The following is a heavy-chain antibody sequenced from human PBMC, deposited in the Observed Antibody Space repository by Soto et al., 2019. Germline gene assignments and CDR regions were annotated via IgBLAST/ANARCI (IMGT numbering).Heavy chain of an antibody. CDR2: INHSGST. J-gene: IGHJ6*03. V-gene: IGHV4-34*01. CDR1: GGSFSGYY. Sequence: SETLSLTCAVYGGSFSGYYWSWIRQPPGKGVEWIGEINHSGSTNYNPSLKSRVTISVDTSKNQFSLKLSSVTAADTAVYYCARGPPITIFGVVSPLRYYYYMDVWGKGTTVT. CDR3: ARGPPITIFGVVSPLRYYYYMDV. D-gene: IGHD3-3*01.